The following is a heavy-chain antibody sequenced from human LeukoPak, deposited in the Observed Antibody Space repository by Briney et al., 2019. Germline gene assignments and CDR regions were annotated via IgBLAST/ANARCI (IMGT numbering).Heavy chain of an antibody. D-gene: IGHD3-22*01. CDR3: ARADDSSGSKSGDY. J-gene: IGHJ4*02. Sequence: GASVKVSCKASGGTFSSYAISWVRQAPGQGLEWMGGIIPIFGTANYAQKFQGRVTITADESTSTAYMELSSLRSEDTAVYYCARADDSSGSKSGDYWGQGTQVTVSS. CDR2: IIPIFGTA. CDR1: GGTFSSYA. V-gene: IGHV1-69*13.